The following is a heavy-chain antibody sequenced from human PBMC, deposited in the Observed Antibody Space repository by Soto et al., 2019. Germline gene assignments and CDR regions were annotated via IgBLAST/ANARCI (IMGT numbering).Heavy chain of an antibody. J-gene: IGHJ4*02. CDR1: GFTFSDYA. Sequence: GGSLRLSCAASGFTFSDYALHWVRQAPGKGLEWVTVISSDGSNRYYADSVKGRFTISRDNSKNTLYLHMNSLRVEDTAIYICAHLAGLAHTDDFWGQGT. D-gene: IGHD3-9*01. CDR3: AHLAGLAHTDDF. CDR2: ISSDGSNR. V-gene: IGHV3-30-3*01.